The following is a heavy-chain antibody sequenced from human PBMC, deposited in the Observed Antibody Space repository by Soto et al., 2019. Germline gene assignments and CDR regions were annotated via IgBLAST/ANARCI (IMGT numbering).Heavy chain of an antibody. Sequence: QVQLVQSGAEVKKPGSSVKVSCKASGGPFRSFAISWVRQAPGQGLEWMGGIVPMFGPATYAQKFQGRVTITADESTSTAYMELSSLRSEDTAVYYCAARHCSTTSCYYDMDVLGQGTTVTVSS. D-gene: IGHD2-2*01. V-gene: IGHV1-69*01. J-gene: IGHJ6*02. CDR2: IVPMFGPA. CDR1: GGPFRSFA. CDR3: AARHCSTTSCYYDMDV.